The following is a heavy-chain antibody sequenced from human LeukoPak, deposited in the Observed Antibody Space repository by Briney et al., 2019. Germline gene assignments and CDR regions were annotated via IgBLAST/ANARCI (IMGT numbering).Heavy chain of an antibody. D-gene: IGHD3-22*01. CDR1: GITLSNYG. CDR3: ARDPPYYDNSGYYYDY. V-gene: IGHV3-23*01. J-gene: IGHJ4*02. CDR2: LSGSGGGT. Sequence: GGSLRLSCAVSGITLSNYGMSWVRQAPGKGLEWVAGLSGSGGGTNYADSVQGRFTISRDNPKNTLYLQMNSLRAEDTAVYYCARDPPYYDNSGYYYDYWGQGTLVTVSS.